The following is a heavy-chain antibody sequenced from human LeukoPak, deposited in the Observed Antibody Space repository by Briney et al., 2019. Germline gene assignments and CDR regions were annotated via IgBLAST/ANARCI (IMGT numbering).Heavy chain of an antibody. J-gene: IGHJ4*02. Sequence: GESLKISCKGSGYSFTSYWIGWVRQMPGKGLEWMGIIYPGDSDTRYSPSFQGQVTISADKSISTAYLQWSSLKASDTAMYYCARQSLPGGDYVGSLGYWGQGTLVTVSS. D-gene: IGHD4-17*01. CDR2: IYPGDSDT. CDR3: ARQSLPGGDYVGSLGY. CDR1: GYSFTSYW. V-gene: IGHV5-51*01.